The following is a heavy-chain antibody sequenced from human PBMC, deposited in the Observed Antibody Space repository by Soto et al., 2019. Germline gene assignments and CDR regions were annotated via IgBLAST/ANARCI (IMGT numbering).Heavy chain of an antibody. D-gene: IGHD3-3*01. CDR2: IYPGDSDT. J-gene: IGHJ6*03. Sequence: GESLKISCKGSGYSFTSYWIGWVRQMPGKGLEWMGIIYPGDSDTRYSPSFQGQVTISADKSISTAYLQWSSLKASDTAMYYCARQRRYYDFWSGYSVPGPYSYYYYMDVWGKGTTVTGSS. CDR1: GYSFTSYW. CDR3: ARQRRYYDFWSGYSVPGPYSYYYYMDV. V-gene: IGHV5-51*01.